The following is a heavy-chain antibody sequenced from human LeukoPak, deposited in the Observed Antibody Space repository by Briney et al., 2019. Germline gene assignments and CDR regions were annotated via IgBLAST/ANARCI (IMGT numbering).Heavy chain of an antibody. CDR1: GFTFSSYA. CDR2: ISGSGGST. CDR3: AKVLHIVVVTGIFDY. D-gene: IGHD2-21*02. Sequence: GGSLRLSCAASGFTFSSYAMSWVRQAPGKGLEWVSAISGSGGSTYYADSVKGRFTISRDNSKNTLYLQMNRLRAEDTALYYCAKVLHIVVVTGIFDYGGQGTLVTVSS. J-gene: IGHJ4*02. V-gene: IGHV3-23*01.